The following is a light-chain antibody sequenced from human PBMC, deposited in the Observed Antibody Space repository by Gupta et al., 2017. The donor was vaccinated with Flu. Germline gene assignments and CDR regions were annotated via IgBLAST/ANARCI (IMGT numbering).Light chain of an antibody. CDR3: SSHAAPASRYV. CDR2: DTT. V-gene: IGLV2-23*01. J-gene: IGLJ1*01. CDR1: SSDVGSYNL. Sequence: QSALTQPASVSGSPGQSITISCTGTSSDVGSYNLVSWYKQLPGEAPKLVIFDTTKRPSGVSDRLSGSKSGNTASLTISGLQTEDEAEYYCSSHAAPASRYVFGTGTKVTVL.